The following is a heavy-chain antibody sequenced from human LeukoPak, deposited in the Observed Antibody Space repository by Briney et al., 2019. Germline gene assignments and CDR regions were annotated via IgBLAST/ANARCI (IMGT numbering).Heavy chain of an antibody. CDR2: IGSSSSYI. D-gene: IGHD1-26*01. CDR3: ASRVGATDY. J-gene: IGHJ4*02. V-gene: IGHV3-21*01. CDR1: GFTFSSYS. Sequence: KPGGSLRLSCAASGFTFSSYSMNWVRQAPGKGLEWVSSIGSSSSYIYYADSVKGRFTISRDNAKNSLYLQMNSLRAEDTAVYYCASRVGATDYWGQGTLVTVSS.